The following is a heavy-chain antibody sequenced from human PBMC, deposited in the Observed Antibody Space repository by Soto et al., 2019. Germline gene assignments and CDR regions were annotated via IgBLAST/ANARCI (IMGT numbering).Heavy chain of an antibody. D-gene: IGHD3-3*01. Sequence: EVQVLESGGGLVQPGGSLRLSCAASGFTFSSYAMDWVRQAPGKGLEWVSGLSGGGGRTYYADSVKGRFTISRDNAKNTLYRDMNSLRAAYTAIYSCAEDVRMAFDCWTASPPSYDFWGQGTLVTVSS. J-gene: IGHJ4*02. CDR2: LSGGGGRT. V-gene: IGHV3-23*01. CDR3: AEDVRMAFDCWTASPPSYDF. CDR1: GFTFSSYA.